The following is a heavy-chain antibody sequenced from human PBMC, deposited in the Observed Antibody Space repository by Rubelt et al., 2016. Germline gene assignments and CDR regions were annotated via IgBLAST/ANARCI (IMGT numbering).Heavy chain of an antibody. CDR2: SFYTGST. Sequence: QLQLQESGPGLVKPSETLSLTCTVSGGSVSSSIYYWGWIRQPPGKGLEWIGQSFYTGSTYYNPSLKSRVTISVDTSKNQISLELNSVSAAVTGVYYCARGLGGGSSAFDYWGQGTLVTVSP. D-gene: IGHD3-16*01. CDR3: ARGLGGGSSAFDY. J-gene: IGHJ4*02. V-gene: IGHV4-39*07. CDR1: GGSVSSSIYY.